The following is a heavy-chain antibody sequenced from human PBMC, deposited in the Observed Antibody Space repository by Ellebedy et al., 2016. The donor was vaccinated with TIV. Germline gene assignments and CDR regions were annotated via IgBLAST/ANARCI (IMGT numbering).Heavy chain of an antibody. CDR1: GYTFTGSDYY. D-gene: IGHD2-21*01. CDR2: INPKSGDT. J-gene: IGHJ3*02. V-gene: IGHV1-2*02. CDR3: ARGFVWFSYAFDI. Sequence: ASVKVSYXASGYTFTGSDYYMHWVRQAPGQGLEWMGWINPKSGDTNYARKFQGRVTMTRDTSISTAYMELRRLRSDDTAVFYCARGFVWFSYAFDIWGQGTMVTVSS.